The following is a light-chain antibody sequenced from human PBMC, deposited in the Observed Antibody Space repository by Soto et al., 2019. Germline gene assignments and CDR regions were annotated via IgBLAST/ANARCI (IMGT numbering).Light chain of an antibody. CDR1: SSDVGGYNY. CDR3: SSYTSSSTLGV. CDR2: EVS. J-gene: IGLJ2*01. Sequence: QSALTQPASVSGSPGQSITISCTGTSSDVGGYNYVSWYQQHPGKAPKLRIYEVSNRPSGVSNRFSGSKSGNTASLTISGLQAEDEADYYCSSYTSSSTLGVFGGGTKPTVL. V-gene: IGLV2-14*01.